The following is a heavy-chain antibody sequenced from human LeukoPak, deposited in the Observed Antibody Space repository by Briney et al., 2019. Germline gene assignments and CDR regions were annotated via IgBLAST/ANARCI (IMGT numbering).Heavy chain of an antibody. Sequence: LQTLSLTCAVSGGSICSGGYSCSWIRPPPGKGLEWSGYIYHSGSTYYNPSLKSRVTISVDRSKNQFSLKLSSVTAADTAVYYCARDSYDSSGQIDYWGQGTLVTVSS. CDR1: GGSICSGGYS. CDR2: IYHSGST. J-gene: IGHJ4*02. CDR3: ARDSYDSSGQIDY. V-gene: IGHV4-30-2*01. D-gene: IGHD3-22*01.